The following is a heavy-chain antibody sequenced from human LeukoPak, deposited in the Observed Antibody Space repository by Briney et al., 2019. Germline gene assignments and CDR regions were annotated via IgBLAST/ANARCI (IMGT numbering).Heavy chain of an antibody. V-gene: IGHV4-59*01. J-gene: IGHJ4*02. Sequence: SETLSLTCTVSGGSISSYYWSWIRQPPGKGLEWIGYIYYSGSTNYNPSLKSRVTISVDTSKNQFSLKLSSVTAADTAVYYCAREGAAAAGTLDYWGQGTLVTVSS. CDR3: AREGAAAAGTLDY. CDR1: GGSISSYY. D-gene: IGHD6-13*01. CDR2: IYYSGST.